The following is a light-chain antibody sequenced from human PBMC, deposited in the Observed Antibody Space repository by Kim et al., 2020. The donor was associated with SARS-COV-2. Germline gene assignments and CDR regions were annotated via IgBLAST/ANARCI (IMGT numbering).Light chain of an antibody. CDR3: HHRANWPALT. Sequence: EIVLTQSPATLSFSPGDRAILSCRASQNIGRYLAWYQQRPGQAPRLLIYEVFNRAAGVPARFSGNGSETDFTLTITSLEPDDFAVYYCHHRANWPALTFVGGTKVDIK. CDR1: QNIGRY. V-gene: IGKV3-11*01. J-gene: IGKJ4*01. CDR2: EVF.